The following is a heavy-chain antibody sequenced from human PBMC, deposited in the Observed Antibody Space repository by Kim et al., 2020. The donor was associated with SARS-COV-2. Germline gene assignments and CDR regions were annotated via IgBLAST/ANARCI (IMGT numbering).Heavy chain of an antibody. CDR2: GGRRT. J-gene: IGHJ4*02. CDR3: DASDY. Sequence: GGRRTHYAHSQKGRFTISRNNFKNTLFLQMNSLRDEETAVYYCDASDYWGQGSLVTVSS. V-gene: IGHV3-23*03.